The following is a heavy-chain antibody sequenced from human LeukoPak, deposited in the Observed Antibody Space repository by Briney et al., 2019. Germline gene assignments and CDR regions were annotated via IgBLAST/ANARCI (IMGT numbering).Heavy chain of an antibody. J-gene: IGHJ6*03. Sequence: PGGSLRLSCTASGFTFGDYAMSWVRQAPGKGLEWVGFIRSKAYGGTTEYAASVKGRFTISRDDSKSIAYLQMNSLKTEDTAVYYCIAQVYYDILTGLHYMDVWGKGTTVTISS. CDR1: GFTFGDYA. V-gene: IGHV3-49*04. CDR2: IRSKAYGGTT. D-gene: IGHD3-9*01. CDR3: IAQVYYDILTGLHYMDV.